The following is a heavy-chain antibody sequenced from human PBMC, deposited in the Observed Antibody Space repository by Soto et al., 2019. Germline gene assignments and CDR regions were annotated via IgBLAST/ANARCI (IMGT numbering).Heavy chain of an antibody. CDR1: GYTFTSYG. V-gene: IGHV1-18*01. CDR3: ARVNCSGGSCYPVCEY. Sequence: QVQLVQSGAEVKKPGASVKVSCKASGYTFTSYGISWVRQAPGQGLEWMGWISAYNGNTNYAQKLQGRVTMTTDTSTSTADMELRSLRSDDTAVYYCARVNCSGGSCYPVCEYWGQGTLVTVSS. D-gene: IGHD2-15*01. J-gene: IGHJ4*02. CDR2: ISAYNGNT.